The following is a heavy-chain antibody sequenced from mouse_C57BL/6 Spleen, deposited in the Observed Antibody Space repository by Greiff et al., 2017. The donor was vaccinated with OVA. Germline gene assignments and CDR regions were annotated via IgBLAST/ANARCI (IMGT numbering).Heavy chain of an antibody. CDR2: IDPETGGT. CDR3: TRWDYYGSSYDY. D-gene: IGHD1-1*01. V-gene: IGHV1-15*01. J-gene: IGHJ2*01. Sequence: VHLVESGAELVRPGASVTLSCKASGYTFTDYEMHWVKQTPVHGLEWIGAIDPETGGTAYNQKFKGKAILTADKSSSTAYMELRSLTSEDSAVYYCTRWDYYGSSYDYWGQGTTLTVSS. CDR1: GYTFTDYE.